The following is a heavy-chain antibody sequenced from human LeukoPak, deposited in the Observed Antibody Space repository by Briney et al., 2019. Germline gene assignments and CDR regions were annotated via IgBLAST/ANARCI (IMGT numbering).Heavy chain of an antibody. V-gene: IGHV3-23*01. CDR2: ISNSGGNT. D-gene: IGHD1-26*01. Sequence: GGSLRLSCAASGFTFSSFSMHWVRQAPGKGLEWVSAISNSGGNTYYADSVKGRFAISRDNSRNTLYLQMNSLRAEDTAVYYCAKDDGGSYYIYYYYMDVWGKGTTVTISS. CDR3: AKDDGGSYYIYYYYMDV. CDR1: GFTFSSFS. J-gene: IGHJ6*03.